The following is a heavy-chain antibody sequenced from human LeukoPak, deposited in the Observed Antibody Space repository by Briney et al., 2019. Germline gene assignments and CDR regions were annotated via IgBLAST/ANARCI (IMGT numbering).Heavy chain of an antibody. D-gene: IGHD3-22*01. V-gene: IGHV3-7*03. J-gene: IGHJ4*02. CDR2: IKQDGSKK. Sequence: GGSLRLSCAASGFTFSRYWMTWVRQAPGKGLEWVANIKQDGSKKNYVASVKGRFTISRDNAKNSLYLQMNSLRAEDTAVYYCATPLDYYDSSGYHQGGDWGQGTLVTVSS. CDR1: GFTFSRYW. CDR3: ATPLDYYDSSGYHQGGD.